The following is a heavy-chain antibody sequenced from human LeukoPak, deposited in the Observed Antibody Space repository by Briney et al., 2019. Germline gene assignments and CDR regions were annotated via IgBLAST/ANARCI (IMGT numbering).Heavy chain of an antibody. J-gene: IGHJ4*02. CDR1: GGTFSSYA. D-gene: IGHD5-24*01. Sequence: SVKVSCKASGGTFSSYAISWVRQAPGQGLEWMGRIIPIFGTANYAQKFQGRVTITTDESTSTAYMELSSLRSEDTAVYYCARVIMREMAAIWDYWGQGTLVTVSS. CDR2: IIPIFGTA. CDR3: ARVIMREMAAIWDY. V-gene: IGHV1-69*05.